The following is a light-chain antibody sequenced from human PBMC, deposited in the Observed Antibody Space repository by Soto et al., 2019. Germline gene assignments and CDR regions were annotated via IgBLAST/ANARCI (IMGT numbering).Light chain of an antibody. CDR3: SSYVGTNSYV. Sequence: QSVLTQPPSASGSPGQSVTISCTGTSSDVGGYNYVSWYQHHPGKAPKLIIYEVYKRPSGVPDLFSGSKSGNTAALTVSGLQAEDEADYYCSSYVGTNSYVFGTGTKLTVL. CDR1: SSDVGGYNY. V-gene: IGLV2-8*01. J-gene: IGLJ1*01. CDR2: EVY.